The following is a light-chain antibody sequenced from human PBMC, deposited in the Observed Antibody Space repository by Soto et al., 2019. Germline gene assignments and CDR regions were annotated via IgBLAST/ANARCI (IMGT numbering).Light chain of an antibody. V-gene: IGKV1-5*01. Sequence: DIQMTQSPSTLSASVGDRVTITCRASQSISSWLAWYQQKPGKAPKLLIYDASSLESGCPSRFSGSGYGTEFSLSISSMQPDDFATYYCQQYNSYSVTFGQGTKLEIK. J-gene: IGKJ2*01. CDR2: DAS. CDR3: QQYNSYSVT. CDR1: QSISSW.